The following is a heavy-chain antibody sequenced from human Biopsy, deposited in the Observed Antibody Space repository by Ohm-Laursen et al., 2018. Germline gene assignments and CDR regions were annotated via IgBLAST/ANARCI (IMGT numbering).Heavy chain of an antibody. V-gene: IGHV3-33*01. CDR1: GFTFSNYG. D-gene: IGHD3-10*01. CDR3: ARDRYYGSANYFGYYNMGV. Sequence: SLRLSCTASGFTFSNYGMHWVRQAPGKGLEWLAVIWYDGSNKYYGDSVQGRFTISRDNSKNTLFLQMNNLRAEDTAVYYCARDRYYGSANYFGYYNMGVWGQGTTVTVSS. CDR2: IWYDGSNK. J-gene: IGHJ6*02.